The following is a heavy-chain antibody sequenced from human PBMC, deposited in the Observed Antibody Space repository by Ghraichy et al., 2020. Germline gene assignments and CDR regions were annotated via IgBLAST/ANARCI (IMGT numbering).Heavy chain of an antibody. CDR2: IWGNSDTK. J-gene: IGHJ3*02. CDR1: GFTFSSYS. D-gene: IGHD3/OR15-3a*01. V-gene: IGHV3-48*02. CDR3: VRDRDYAFDM. Sequence: GVLNISCAASGFTFSSYSMNWVRQAPGKGLEWISYIWGNSDTKTYADSVMGRFTISRDNAKNSLYLQIHSLKDEDTAVYHCVRDRDYAFDMWGQGTMVIVSS.